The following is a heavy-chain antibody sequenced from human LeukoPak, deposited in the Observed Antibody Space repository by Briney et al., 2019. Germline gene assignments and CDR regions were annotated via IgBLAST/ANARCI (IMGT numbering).Heavy chain of an antibody. D-gene: IGHD5-18*01. V-gene: IGHV4-30-2*01. CDR2: IYHSGST. J-gene: IGHJ3*02. Sequence: SQTLSLTCAVSGGSISSGGYSWSWIRQPPGKGLEWIGYIYHSGSTYYNPSLKSRVTISVDRSKNQFSLKLSSVTAADTAVYYCAREVDTAMARGAGAFDIWGQGTMVTVSS. CDR3: AREVDTAMARGAGAFDI. CDR1: GGSISSGGYS.